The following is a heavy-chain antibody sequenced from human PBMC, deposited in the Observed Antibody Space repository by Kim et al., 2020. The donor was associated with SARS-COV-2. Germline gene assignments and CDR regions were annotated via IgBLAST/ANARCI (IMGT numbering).Heavy chain of an antibody. V-gene: IGHV3-15*01. Sequence: GGSLRLSCAASGFTFSNSWMSWVRQAPGKGLEWVGRIKSKTGGGTTDYAAPVKGRFTSASDESNNTLYLQRNSLKTEDPAVYYCTTGMTTVTIYYYGMDVWGQGTTVTVSS. CDR3: TTGMTTVTIYYYGMDV. CDR1: GFTFSNSW. D-gene: IGHD4-17*01. J-gene: IGHJ6*02. CDR2: IKSKTGGGTT.